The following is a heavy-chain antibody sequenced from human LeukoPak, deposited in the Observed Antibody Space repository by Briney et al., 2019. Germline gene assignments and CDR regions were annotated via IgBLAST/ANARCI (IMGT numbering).Heavy chain of an antibody. Sequence: SETLSLTCTVSGGSFSGYLWSWLRQSPGKGLEWIGEINYNGEITNYNPSLKSRLTMSVDTSKTQFSLKLTSVTAADTAVYYCTRSGLTGMRKYARADYYYYGMEVWGQGTAVTVSS. CDR3: TRSGLTGMRKYARADYYYYGMEV. J-gene: IGHJ6*02. CDR1: GGSFSGYL. V-gene: IGHV4-34*01. CDR2: INYNGEIT. D-gene: IGHD4/OR15-4a*01.